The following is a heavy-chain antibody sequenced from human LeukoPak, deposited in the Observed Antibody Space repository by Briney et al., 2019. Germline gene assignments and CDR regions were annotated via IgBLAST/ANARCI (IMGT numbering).Heavy chain of an antibody. D-gene: IGHD4-17*01. CDR2: ISADNGNT. V-gene: IGHV1-18*01. CDR1: GYTFSIYG. J-gene: IGHJ4*02. CDR3: ARCGATVTMFFDY. Sequence: AASVKVSCKASGYTFSIYGITWVRQAPGQGLEWMGFISADNGNTNCAQKFQGRVTMTTDTSTSTAYMELRSLRADDTAVYYCARCGATVTMFFDYWGQGTLVTVSS.